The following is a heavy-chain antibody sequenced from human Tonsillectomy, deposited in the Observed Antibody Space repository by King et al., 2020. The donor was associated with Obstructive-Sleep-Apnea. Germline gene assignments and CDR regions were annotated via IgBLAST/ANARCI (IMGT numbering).Heavy chain of an antibody. J-gene: IGHJ4*02. CDR2: IKQDGSQK. D-gene: IGHD5-18*01. V-gene: IGHV3-7*01. CDR1: VFSFSSYW. Sequence: VQLVESGGDLVQPGGSLRLSCAASVFSFSSYWMSWVRQAPGKGLEGVANIKQDGSQKYYVVSVNGRFTVSRDNPKNSLYLQMNSLRAEDTAVYYCASSRVDTTLVLDYWGQGTLVIVSS. CDR3: ASSRVDTTLVLDY.